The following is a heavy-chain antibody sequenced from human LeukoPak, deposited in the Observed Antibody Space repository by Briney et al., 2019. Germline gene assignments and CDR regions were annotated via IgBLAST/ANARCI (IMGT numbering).Heavy chain of an antibody. J-gene: IGHJ4*02. V-gene: IGHV4-4*07. Sequence: PSDTLSLACTVSGGSISSYYWSWIRQPAGKGLEWIGRIYTSGSTDYNPSLKSRVTMSVDTSKNQFSLKMSSVTAADTAVYYCARDRTLYCSGGNCYSGGFDYWGQGTPVTVSS. CDR3: ARDRTLYCSGGNCYSGGFDY. D-gene: IGHD2-15*01. CDR1: GGSISSYY. CDR2: IYTSGST.